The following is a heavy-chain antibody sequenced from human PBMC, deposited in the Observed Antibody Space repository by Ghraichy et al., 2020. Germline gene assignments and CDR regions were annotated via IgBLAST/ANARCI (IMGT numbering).Heavy chain of an antibody. V-gene: IGHV4-34*01. Sequence: SETLSLTCGVYGGSFRGYYWTWIRQSPGKGLEWIGEINHSGSTNYNPSLKSRVTISKDTSKNQLSLKLRSVTAADTAVYYCARGGITVPSTFQDYYYMDVWGKGATVTVSS. D-gene: IGHD6-19*01. CDR3: ARGGITVPSTFQDYYYMDV. CDR2: INHSGST. CDR1: GGSFRGYY. J-gene: IGHJ6*03.